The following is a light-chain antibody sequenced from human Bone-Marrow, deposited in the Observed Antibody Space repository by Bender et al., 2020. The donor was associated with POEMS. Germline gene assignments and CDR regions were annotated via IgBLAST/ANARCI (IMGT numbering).Light chain of an antibody. Sequence: SALTQPRSVSGSPGQSITISCTGTSSDIGAYNHVSWYQQRPGNAPEVIIYNVNERPSGVPDRFYGSKSAETASLTISALQSDDEADYYCSSFAGSYTYVFGTGTEVIIL. CDR2: NVN. CDR1: SSDIGAYNH. J-gene: IGLJ1*01. CDR3: SSFAGSYTYV. V-gene: IGLV2-11*01.